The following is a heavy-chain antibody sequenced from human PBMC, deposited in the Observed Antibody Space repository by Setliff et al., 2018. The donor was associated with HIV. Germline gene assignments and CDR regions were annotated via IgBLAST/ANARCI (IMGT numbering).Heavy chain of an antibody. CDR2: IYTSGST. D-gene: IGHD2-2*01. CDR1: GGSISSGSYY. Sequence: SETLSLTCTVSGGSISSGSYYWSWIRQPAGKGLEWIGHIYTSGSTNYNPSLKSRVTISVDTSKNQFSLKLSSVTASDTAVYYCAREGVPAAVMWFDPWGEGTLVTVSS. CDR3: AREGVPAAVMWFDP. V-gene: IGHV4-61*09. J-gene: IGHJ5*02.